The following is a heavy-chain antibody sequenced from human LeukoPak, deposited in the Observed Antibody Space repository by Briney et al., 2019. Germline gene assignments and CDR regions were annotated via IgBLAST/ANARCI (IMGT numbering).Heavy chain of an antibody. V-gene: IGHV3-74*01. CDR2: VNEDGSET. CDR1: GFTFNTYW. CDR3: ARDFSHYDSSGSSFDY. D-gene: IGHD3-22*01. J-gene: IGHJ4*02. Sequence: GGSLRLSCEASGFTFNTYWIHWVRQAPGKGLVWVSRVNEDGSETNYADSVKGRFTISRDNSKNTLHLQMNSLRAEDTAVYYCARDFSHYDSSGSSFDYWGQGTLVTVSS.